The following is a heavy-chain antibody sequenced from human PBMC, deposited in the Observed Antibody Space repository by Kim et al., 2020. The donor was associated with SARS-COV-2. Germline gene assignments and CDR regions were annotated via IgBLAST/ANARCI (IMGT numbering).Heavy chain of an antibody. J-gene: IGHJ4*02. Sequence: GRFTISRDNSKNTLYLQMNSLRAEDTAVYYCAKDGKDYYDSSGYDEDFDYWGQGTLVTVSS. CDR3: AKDGKDYYDSSGYDEDFDY. V-gene: IGHV3-30*02. D-gene: IGHD3-22*01.